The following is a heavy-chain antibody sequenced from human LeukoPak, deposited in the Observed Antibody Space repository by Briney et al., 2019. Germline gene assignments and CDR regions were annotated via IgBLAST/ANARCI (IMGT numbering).Heavy chain of an antibody. D-gene: IGHD2-21*01. V-gene: IGHV3-23*01. CDR1: GFTFSSYA. CDR2: ISGSGGST. J-gene: IGHJ4*02. CDR3: AKDYCGGDCYPYYFDY. Sequence: GGSLRLSCAASGFTFSSYAVSWVRQAPGKGLEWVSAISGSGGSTYYADSVKGRFTISRDNSKNTLYLQMNSLRAEDTAVYYCAKDYCGGDCYPYYFDYWGQGTLVTVSS.